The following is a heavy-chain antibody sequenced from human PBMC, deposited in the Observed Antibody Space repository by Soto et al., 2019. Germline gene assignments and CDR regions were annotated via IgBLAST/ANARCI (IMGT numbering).Heavy chain of an antibody. CDR3: VGGGQLWSGAFDI. V-gene: IGHV3-23*01. CDR1: GFTFSSYA. CDR2: ISGSGGST. Sequence: GGSLRLSCAASGFTFSSYAMSWVRQAPGKGLEWVSAISGSGGSTYYADSVKGRFTISRDNSKNTLYLQMNSLRAEDTAVYYCVGGGQLWSGAFDIWGQGTMVTVSS. D-gene: IGHD3-10*02. J-gene: IGHJ3*02.